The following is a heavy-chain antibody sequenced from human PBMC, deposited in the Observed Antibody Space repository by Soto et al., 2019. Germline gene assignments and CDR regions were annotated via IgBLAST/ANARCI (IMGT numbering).Heavy chain of an antibody. CDR2: IDPSDSYT. V-gene: IGHV5-10-1*01. CDR3: ARLPITGTNYYYYGMDV. Sequence: VESLKISCKGSGYSFTSYWISWVRQMPGKGLEWMGRIDPSDSYTNYSPSFQGHVTISADKSISTAYLQWSSLKASDTAMYYCARLPITGTNYYYYGMDVWGQGTTVTVSS. CDR1: GYSFTSYW. D-gene: IGHD1-20*01. J-gene: IGHJ6*02.